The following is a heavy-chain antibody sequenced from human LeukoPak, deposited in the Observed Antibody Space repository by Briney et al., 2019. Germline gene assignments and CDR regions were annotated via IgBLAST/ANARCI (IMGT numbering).Heavy chain of an antibody. J-gene: IGHJ3*02. CDR2: ISSSGSTI. D-gene: IGHD3-22*01. CDR3: ARAFTYYYDSSGSGAFDI. CDR1: GFTFSSYE. Sequence: PGGSLRLSCAASGFTFSSYEMNWVRQAPGKGLEWVSYISSSGSTIYYADSVKGRFTISRDNAKNSLYLQMNSLRAEDTAVYYCARAFTYYYDSSGSGAFDIWGQGTMVTVSS. V-gene: IGHV3-48*03.